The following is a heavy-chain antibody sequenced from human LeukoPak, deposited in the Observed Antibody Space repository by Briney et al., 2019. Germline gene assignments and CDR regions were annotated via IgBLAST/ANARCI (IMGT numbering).Heavy chain of an antibody. CDR3: ARGYSNFDS. Sequence: PSETLSLTCAVYGGSFSGYYWSWLRQPPGKGLEWIGYIYYSGSTNYNPSLKSRVTISVDTSKNQFSLKLNSVTAADTAVYYCARGYSNFDSWGQGTLVTVSS. CDR2: IYYSGST. CDR1: GGSFSGYY. V-gene: IGHV4-59*01. D-gene: IGHD5-18*01. J-gene: IGHJ4*02.